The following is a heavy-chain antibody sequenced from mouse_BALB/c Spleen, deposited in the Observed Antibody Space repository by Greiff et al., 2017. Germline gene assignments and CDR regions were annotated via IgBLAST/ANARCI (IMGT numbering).Heavy chain of an antibody. D-gene: IGHD2-3*01. Sequence: QVQLQQSGAELMKPGASVKISCKATGYTFSSYWIEWVKQRPGHGLEWIGEILPGSGSTNYNEKFKGKATFTADTSSNTAYMQLSSLTSEDSAVYYCARYPSWLLRGMDYWGQGTSVTVSS. CDR1: GYTFSSYW. V-gene: IGHV1-9*01. CDR2: ILPGSGST. CDR3: ARYPSWLLRGMDY. J-gene: IGHJ4*01.